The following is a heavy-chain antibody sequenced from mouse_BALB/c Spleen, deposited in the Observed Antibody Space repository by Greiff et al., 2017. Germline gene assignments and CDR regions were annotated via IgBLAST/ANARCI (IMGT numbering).Heavy chain of an antibody. CDR1: GFTFSSYG. CDR3: AKTFITTVPHWYFDV. V-gene: IGHV5-6*01. J-gene: IGHJ1*01. D-gene: IGHD1-1*01. CDR2: ISSGGSYT. Sequence: EVQRVESGGDLVKPGGSLKLSCAASGFTFSSYGMSWVRQTPDKRLEWVATISSGGSYTYYPDSVKGRFTISRDNAKNTLYLQMSSLKSEDTAMYYCAKTFITTVPHWYFDVWGAGTTVTVSS.